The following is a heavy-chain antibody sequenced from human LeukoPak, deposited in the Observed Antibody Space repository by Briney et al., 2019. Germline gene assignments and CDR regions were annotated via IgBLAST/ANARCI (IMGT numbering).Heavy chain of an antibody. J-gene: IGHJ3*02. CDR1: GFNISSYF. CDR3: ARESNWGGDAFDI. V-gene: IGHV3-7*01. Sequence: GGSLRLSCAASGFNISSYFMTWVRQAPGKGLEWVANIKRDGSYIYYVDSVKGRFTISRDNAKNSLYLQMNSLRAEDTAVYYCARESNWGGDAFDIWGLGTMVTVSS. D-gene: IGHD7-27*01. CDR2: IKRDGSYI.